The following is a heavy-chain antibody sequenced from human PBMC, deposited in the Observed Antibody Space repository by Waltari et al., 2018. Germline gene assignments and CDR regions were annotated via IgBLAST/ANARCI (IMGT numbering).Heavy chain of an antibody. Sequence: GKGLEWVTNIKQDGSEKYYVDSVKGRFTISRDNAKNSLYRQMNSLRAEDTAVYYCARAGWRLNSIPRRLQHWGQGTLVTVSS. V-gene: IGHV3-7*01. J-gene: IGHJ1*01. CDR2: IKQDGSEK. CDR3: ARAGWRLNSIPRRLQH. D-gene: IGHD3-3*02.